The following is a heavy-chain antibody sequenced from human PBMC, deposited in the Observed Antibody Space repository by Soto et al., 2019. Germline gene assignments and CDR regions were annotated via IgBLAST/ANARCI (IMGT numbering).Heavy chain of an antibody. V-gene: IGHV2-5*02. CDR1: GFSLSTSGVG. Sequence: QITLKESGPTLVKPTQTLTLTCTFSGFSLSTSGVGVGWIRQPPGKALEWLALIYWDDDKRYSPSLKSRLTISKSTSXNQVVLTMTNMDPVDTATYYCAHRAVAGLNDAFDIWGQGTMVTVSS. J-gene: IGHJ3*02. D-gene: IGHD6-19*01. CDR3: AHRAVAGLNDAFDI. CDR2: IYWDDDK.